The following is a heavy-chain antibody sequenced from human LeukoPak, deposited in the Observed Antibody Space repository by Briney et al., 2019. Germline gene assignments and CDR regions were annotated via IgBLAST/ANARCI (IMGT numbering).Heavy chain of an antibody. Sequence: PSETLSLTCTVSGGSISSYYWSWIRQPPGKGLEWIGYIYYGGSTNYNPSLKSRVTISVDTSKNQFSLKLSSVTAADTAVYYCARDVLSGFDYWGQGTLVTVSS. CDR2: IYYGGST. CDR3: ARDVLSGFDY. V-gene: IGHV4-59*01. CDR1: GGSISSYY. J-gene: IGHJ4*02. D-gene: IGHD3-16*01.